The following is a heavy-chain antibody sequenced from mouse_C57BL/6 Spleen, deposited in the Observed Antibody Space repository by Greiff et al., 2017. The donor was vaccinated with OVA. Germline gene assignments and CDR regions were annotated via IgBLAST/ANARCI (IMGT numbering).Heavy chain of an antibody. CDR2: INPSNGGT. V-gene: IGHV1-53*01. CDR3: ARDYYDYGEAFFAY. D-gene: IGHD2-4*01. J-gene: IGHJ3*01. Sequence: QVQLKQPGAELVMPGASVKLSCKASGYTFTSYWMHWVKQRPGQGLEWIGNINPSNGGTNYNEKFKSKATLTVDKSSSTAYMQLSSLTSEDSAVYYCARDYYDYGEAFFAYWGQGTLVTVSA. CDR1: GYTFTSYW.